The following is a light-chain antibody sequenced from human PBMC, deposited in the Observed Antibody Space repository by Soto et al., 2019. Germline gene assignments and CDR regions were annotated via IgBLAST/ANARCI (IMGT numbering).Light chain of an antibody. CDR2: DVS. J-gene: IGLJ2*01. V-gene: IGLV2-11*01. CDR1: SNDVGGYNF. CDR3: SSYAGSYTLV. Sequence: QSVLTQPRSVSGSPGQSVTISCTGTSNDVGGYNFVSWYQQHPGKVPKLFIYDVSPRPSGVPDRFYGSKSGNTASLPLSGLQAEDEADYYCSSYAGSYTLVFGGGTKLTVL.